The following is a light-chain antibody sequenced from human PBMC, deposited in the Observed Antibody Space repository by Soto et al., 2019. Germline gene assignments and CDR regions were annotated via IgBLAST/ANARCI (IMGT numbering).Light chain of an antibody. J-gene: IGLJ2*01. CDR3: TAWDGSLNNVL. V-gene: IGLV1-44*01. CDR2: GNN. CDR1: GSSIGTNT. Sequence: QSVLTQPPSASGTPGQRATISCSGSGSSIGTNTVNWYRQLPGTAPKLLIYGNNQRPSGVPDRFSGSKSGTSASLAISGLRSEDEAEYYCTAWDGSLNNVLFGGGTKVTVL.